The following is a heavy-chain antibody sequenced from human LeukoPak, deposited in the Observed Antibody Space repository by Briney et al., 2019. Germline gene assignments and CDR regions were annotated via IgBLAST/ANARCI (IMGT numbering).Heavy chain of an antibody. J-gene: IGHJ4*02. CDR3: AKFSSGWYRYFEY. Sequence: GGSLRLSCAASRFIFSSYAMGWVRQAPGKGLEWVSAISGSSSSTYYADSVKGRFTISRDNSKNTLYLQMNSLRAEDTAVYYCAKFSSGWYRYFEYWGQGTLVTVSS. CDR1: RFIFSSYA. D-gene: IGHD6-19*01. CDR2: ISGSSSST. V-gene: IGHV3-23*01.